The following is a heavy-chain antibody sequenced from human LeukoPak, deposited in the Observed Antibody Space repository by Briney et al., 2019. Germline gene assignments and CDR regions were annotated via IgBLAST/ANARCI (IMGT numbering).Heavy chain of an antibody. V-gene: IGHV4-59*01. Sequence: SETLSLTCTVSGGSLSGYHWSWIRQPPGKGLEWIAYIYYTGSTGYNPSLKSRVTISIDTSKNQFTLKLTSVTAADTAVYYCARTNAFDIWGQGTVVTVSS. CDR3: ARTNAFDI. J-gene: IGHJ3*02. CDR1: GGSLSGYH. CDR2: IYYTGST.